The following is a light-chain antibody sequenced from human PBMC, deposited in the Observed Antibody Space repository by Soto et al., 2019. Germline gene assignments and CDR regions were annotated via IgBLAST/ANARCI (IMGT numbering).Light chain of an antibody. V-gene: IGKV3-15*01. Sequence: EIVTRACRDSQSVRSYLAWYKQRPGQVPRLLIYGAYTRATDIPARFSGSGSGTEFTLTISSLQSEDFAVYCCPVYNIWPIAFGQG. CDR1: QSVRSY. CDR2: GAY. CDR3: PVYNIWPIA. J-gene: IGKJ5*01.